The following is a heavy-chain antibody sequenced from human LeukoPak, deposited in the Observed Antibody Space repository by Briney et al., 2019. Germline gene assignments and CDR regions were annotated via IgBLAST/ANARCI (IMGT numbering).Heavy chain of an antibody. CDR2: INHSGST. CDR1: GGSFSGYY. V-gene: IGHV4-34*01. J-gene: IGHJ5*02. CDR3: ARGGNYDILTGLHWFDP. D-gene: IGHD3-9*01. Sequence: SETLSLTCAVYGGSFSGYYWSWIRQPPGKGLEWIGEINHSGSTNYNPSLKSRVTISVDTSKNQFSLKLSSATAADTAVYYCARGGNYDILTGLHWFDPWGQGTLVTVSS.